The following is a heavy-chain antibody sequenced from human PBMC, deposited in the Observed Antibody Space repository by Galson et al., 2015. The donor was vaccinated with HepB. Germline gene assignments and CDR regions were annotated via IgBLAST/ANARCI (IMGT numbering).Heavy chain of an antibody. V-gene: IGHV1-18*01. CDR3: ARGPGKLLWFGELSLYYYYGMDV. CDR1: GYTFTGYG. CDR2: ISAYNGNT. Sequence: SVKVSCKASGYTFTGYGISWVRQAPGQGLEWMGWISAYNGNTNYAQKLQGRVTMTTDTSTSTAYMELRSLRSDDTAVYYCARGPGKLLWFGELSLYYYYGMDVWGQGTTVTVSS. D-gene: IGHD3-10*01. J-gene: IGHJ6*02.